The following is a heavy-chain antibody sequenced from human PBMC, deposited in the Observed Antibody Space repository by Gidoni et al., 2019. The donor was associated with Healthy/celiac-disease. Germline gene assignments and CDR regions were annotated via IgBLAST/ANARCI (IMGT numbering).Heavy chain of an antibody. Sequence: QVQLQESGPGLVKPSQTLSLTCTVSGCPISSGGYYWSWIRPHPGKGLEWIGYIYYSGSTYYNPSLKSRVTISVDTSKNQFSLKLSSVTAADTAVYYCARERLGTPNFDYWGQGTLVTVSS. CDR1: GCPISSGGYY. V-gene: IGHV4-31*03. D-gene: IGHD5-12*01. CDR3: ARERLGTPNFDY. J-gene: IGHJ4*02. CDR2: IYYSGST.